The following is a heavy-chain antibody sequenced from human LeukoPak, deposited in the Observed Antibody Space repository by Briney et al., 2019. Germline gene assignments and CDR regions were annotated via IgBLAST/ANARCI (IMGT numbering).Heavy chain of an antibody. CDR2: ISYSGSS. CDR3: ARSRDSSGYSADAFDT. D-gene: IGHD3-22*01. V-gene: IGHV4-39*01. Sequence: SETLSLTCTASGGSISSRSFYWGCIRQPPGKGLEWIGSISYSGSSYYNPSLKSRVTISVDTSKNQFSLKLSSVTAADTAVYYCARSRDSSGYSADAFDTWGQGTLVTVS. J-gene: IGHJ3*02. CDR1: GGSISSRSFY.